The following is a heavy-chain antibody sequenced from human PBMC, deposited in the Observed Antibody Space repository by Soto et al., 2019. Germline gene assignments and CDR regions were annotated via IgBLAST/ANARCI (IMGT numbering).Heavy chain of an antibody. CDR1: GFTFSSYG. CDR3: ARFGKIWFGELVGWFDP. Sequence: QVQLVESGGGVVQPGRSLRLSCAASGFTFSSYGMHWVRQAPGKGLEWVAVIWYDGSNKYYADSVKGRFTISRDNAKNSLYLQMNSLRAEDTAVYYCARFGKIWFGELVGWFDPWGQGTLVTVSS. D-gene: IGHD3-10*01. CDR2: IWYDGSNK. J-gene: IGHJ5*02. V-gene: IGHV3-33*01.